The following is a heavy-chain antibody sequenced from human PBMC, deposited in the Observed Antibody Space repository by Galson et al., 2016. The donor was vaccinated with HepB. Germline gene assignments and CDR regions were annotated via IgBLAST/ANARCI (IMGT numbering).Heavy chain of an antibody. CDR1: GFTFSPYS. J-gene: IGHJ6*01. Sequence: SLRLSCAASGFTFSPYSINWVRQAPGKGLEWVSSISGSSNFIYYADSVKGRFTISRDNAKNSLFLQMDSMRAEDTAVYLCARPRNTNYNYNGMDVWGPGTTVTVSS. D-gene: IGHD1/OR15-1a*01. CDR2: ISGSSNFI. CDR3: ARPRNTNYNYNGMDV. V-gene: IGHV3-21*01.